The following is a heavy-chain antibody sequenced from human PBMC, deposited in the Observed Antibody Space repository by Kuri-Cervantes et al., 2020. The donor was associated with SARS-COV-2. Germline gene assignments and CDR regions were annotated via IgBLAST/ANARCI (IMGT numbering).Heavy chain of an antibody. D-gene: IGHD6-13*01. J-gene: IGHJ6*03. V-gene: IGHV1-69*06. CDR3: ARDCSLKGGPLAALGGNYYYYYYMDV. CDR2: IIPIFGTA. CDR1: GGTFSSYA. Sequence: SVKVSCKASGGTFSSYAISWVRQAPGQGLEWMGGIIPIFGTANYAQKFQDRVTITADKSTSTAYMELSSLRSEDTAVYYCARDCSLKGGPLAALGGNYYYYYYMDVWGKGTTVTVSS.